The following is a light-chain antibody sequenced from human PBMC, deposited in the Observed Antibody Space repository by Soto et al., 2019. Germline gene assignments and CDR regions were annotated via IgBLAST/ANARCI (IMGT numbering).Light chain of an antibody. Sequence: EDVVRESGGTLSLSPRERATLSCRASQSVSSSYLAWYQQKPGQAPRLLIYGASSRATGIPARFSGSGSGTDFTLTISSLEPEDFAVYYCQQRGSWPQLTFGGGTKV. CDR3: QQRGSWPQLT. CDR2: GAS. J-gene: IGKJ4*01. V-gene: IGKV3-20*01. CDR1: QSVSSSY.